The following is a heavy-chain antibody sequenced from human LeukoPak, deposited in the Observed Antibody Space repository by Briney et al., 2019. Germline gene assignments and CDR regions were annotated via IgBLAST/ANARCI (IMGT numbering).Heavy chain of an antibody. J-gene: IGHJ6*02. Sequence: SETLSLTCTVSGGSISSYYWSWIRQPPGKGLEWIGYIYYSGSTNYNPSLKSRVTISVDTSKNQFSLKLSSVTAADTAVYYCARQAYDFWSGTSNYYYYGMDVWGQGTTVTVSS. CDR3: ARQAYDFWSGTSNYYYYGMDV. CDR2: IYYSGST. V-gene: IGHV4-59*08. CDR1: GGSISSYY. D-gene: IGHD3-3*01.